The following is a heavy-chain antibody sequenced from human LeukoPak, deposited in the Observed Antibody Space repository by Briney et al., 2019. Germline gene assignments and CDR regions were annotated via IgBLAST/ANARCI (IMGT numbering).Heavy chain of an antibody. CDR3: ARVPGPYTTSRFDY. CDR1: GYTFTGYY. V-gene: IGHV1-2*02. Sequence: ASVRGSCKTSGYTFTGYYLHWVRQAPGQGLEWMGRIDPDSGGTHYAQKFQVRVTVTRDTSITTVYMELSGQTSDDTAVYYCARVPGPYTTSRFDYWGQGTLVTVSS. CDR2: IDPDSGGT. D-gene: IGHD2-2*02. J-gene: IGHJ4*02.